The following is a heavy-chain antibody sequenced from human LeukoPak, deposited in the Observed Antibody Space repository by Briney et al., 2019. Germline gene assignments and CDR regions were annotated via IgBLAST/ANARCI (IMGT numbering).Heavy chain of an antibody. J-gene: IGHJ5*02. Sequence: PGGSLRLSCAASGITFSSYGMSWVRQAPGKGLEWVSSISSTGGTTYYADSVKGRFTISRDNSKNTLYLQMNSLRAEDTAVYYCARVIQLWVFFDPWGQGTLVTVSS. CDR2: ISSTGGTT. V-gene: IGHV3-23*01. CDR3: ARVIQLWVFFDP. D-gene: IGHD5-18*01. CDR1: GITFSSYG.